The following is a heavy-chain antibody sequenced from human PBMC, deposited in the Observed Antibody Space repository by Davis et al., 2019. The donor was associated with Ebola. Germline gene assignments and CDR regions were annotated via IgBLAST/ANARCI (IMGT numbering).Heavy chain of an antibody. CDR2: IYHSGST. CDR1: GGSIISSSSY. D-gene: IGHD1-14*01. V-gene: IGHV4-39*07. CDR3: ARGTGPVDY. Sequence: GSLRLSCTVSGGSIISSSSYWGWIRQPPRKGLEWIGSIYHSGSTYYNPSLKSRVTISVDTSKNQFSLKLSSVTAADTAVYYCARGTGPVDYWGQGTLVTVSS. J-gene: IGHJ4*02.